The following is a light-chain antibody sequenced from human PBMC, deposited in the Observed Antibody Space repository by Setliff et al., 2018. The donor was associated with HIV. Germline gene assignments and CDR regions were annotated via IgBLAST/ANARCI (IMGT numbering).Light chain of an antibody. CDR3: CSYAGSSTFV. J-gene: IGLJ1*01. Sequence: QSALAQPRSVSGSLGQSVTISCTGTSSDVGGYNFVSWYQHHPGKAPKLMIYDVSNRPSGVPDRFSGSKSGNTASLTISGLQAEDETDYYCCSYAGSSTFVFGTGTKAPS. CDR1: SSDVGGYNF. V-gene: IGLV2-11*01. CDR2: DVS.